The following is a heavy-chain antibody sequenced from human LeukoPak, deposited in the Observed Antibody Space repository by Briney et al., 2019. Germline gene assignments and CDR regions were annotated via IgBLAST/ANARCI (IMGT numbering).Heavy chain of an antibody. CDR3: ARAGTNLGDYDY. CDR2: IYHSGST. J-gene: IGHJ4*02. V-gene: IGHV4-38-2*02. Sequence: PSETLSLTCTVSGYSISSGYYWGWIRQPPGKGLEWIGSIYHSGSTYYNPSLKSRVTISVDTSKSQFSLKLSSVTAADTAVYYCARAGTNLGDYDYWGQGTLVTVSS. CDR1: GYSISSGYY. D-gene: IGHD4-17*01.